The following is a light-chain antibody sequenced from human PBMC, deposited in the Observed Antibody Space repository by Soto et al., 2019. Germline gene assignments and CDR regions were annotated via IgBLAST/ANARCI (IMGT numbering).Light chain of an antibody. CDR2: DAS. V-gene: IGKV3-11*01. CDR3: QQRSNWT. CDR1: QSVSSY. Sequence: DIVLTQSPATLSLSPGERATLSCRASQSVSSYLAWYQQKPGQAPRLLIYDASNRATGIPARFSGSGSGTDFTLTISSLEPEDFAVYYCQQRSNWTFGQGTKVDI. J-gene: IGKJ1*01.